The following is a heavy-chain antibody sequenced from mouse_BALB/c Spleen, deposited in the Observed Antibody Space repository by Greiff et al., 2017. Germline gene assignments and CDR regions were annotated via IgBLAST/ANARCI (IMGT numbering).Heavy chain of an antibody. CDR1: GYTFTSYW. Sequence: SGTVLARPGASVKMSCKASGYTFTSYWMHWVKQRPGQGLEWIGAIYPGNSDTSYNQKFKGKAKLTAVTSTSTAYMELSSLTNEDSAVYYCTRWSRRYDEVAWFAYWGQGTLVTVSA. CDR2: IYPGNSDT. J-gene: IGHJ3*01. D-gene: IGHD2-14*01. CDR3: TRWSRRYDEVAWFAY. V-gene: IGHV1-5*01.